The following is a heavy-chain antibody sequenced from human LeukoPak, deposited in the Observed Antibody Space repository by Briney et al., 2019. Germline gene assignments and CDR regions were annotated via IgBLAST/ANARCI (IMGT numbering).Heavy chain of an antibody. D-gene: IGHD1-1*01. CDR2: IKEDESDE. J-gene: IGHJ4*02. CDR3: ARWRGRQSEFDY. V-gene: IGHV3-7*01. Sequence: GGSLRLSCEASGFTFSSYWMSWVRQAPGKGLEWVAHIKEDESDEYYVDSVRGRFTASRDNAKNSVNLQMNSLRVEDTAVYYCARWRGRQSEFDYWGQGTLVTVFS. CDR1: GFTFSSYW.